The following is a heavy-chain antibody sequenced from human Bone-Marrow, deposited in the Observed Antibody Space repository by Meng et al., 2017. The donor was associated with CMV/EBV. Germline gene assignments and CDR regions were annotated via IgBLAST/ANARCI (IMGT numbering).Heavy chain of an antibody. D-gene: IGHD3-10*02. CDR2: IKSDESSA. V-gene: IGHV3-74*01. J-gene: IGHJ4*02. Sequence: LSWAASGFTFTTYWMHWVRQAPGKGLVWVSRIKSDESSAIYADSVKGRFTISRDNTKNTLYLQMNSLRVDDTAVYYCVRGMFGDYFDFWGQGSLVTVSS. CDR1: GFTFTTYW. CDR3: VRGMFGDYFDF.